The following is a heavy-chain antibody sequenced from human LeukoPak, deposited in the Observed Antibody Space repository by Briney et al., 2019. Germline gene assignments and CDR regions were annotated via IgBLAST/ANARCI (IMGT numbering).Heavy chain of an antibody. Sequence: GSSVKVSCKASGGTFSSYAISWVRQAPGQGLEWMGGIIPIFGTANYAQKFQGRVTITTDESTSTAYMELSSLRSEDTAVYYCARDQYSSSSDTYYMDVWGKGTTVTVSS. D-gene: IGHD6-6*01. CDR1: GGTFSSYA. J-gene: IGHJ6*03. V-gene: IGHV1-69*05. CDR2: IIPIFGTA. CDR3: ARDQYSSSSDTYYMDV.